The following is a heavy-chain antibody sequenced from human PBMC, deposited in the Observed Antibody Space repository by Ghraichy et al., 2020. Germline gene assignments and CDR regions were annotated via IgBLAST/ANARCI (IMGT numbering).Heavy chain of an antibody. CDR1: GGSISSSIYF. Sequence: SETLSLTCTVSGGSISSSIYFWAWIRQSPGKGLEWIGSIYYHGNTFNNPSLKSRVTLSVDTSKNQFSLKLSSVTAADAARYYCATISSGCLVPWGQGTLVSVSS. D-gene: IGHD3-10*01. CDR3: ATISSGCLVP. V-gene: IGHV4-39*01. J-gene: IGHJ5*02. CDR2: IYYHGNT.